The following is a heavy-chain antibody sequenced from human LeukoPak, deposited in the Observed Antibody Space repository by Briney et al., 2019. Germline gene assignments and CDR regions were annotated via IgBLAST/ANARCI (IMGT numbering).Heavy chain of an antibody. CDR2: ISYDGSNK. Sequence: GGSLRLSCAASGFTFSSYGMHWVRQAPGKGLEWVAVISYDGSNKYYADSVKGRFTISRDNSKNTLYLQMNSLRAEDTAVYYCARDRRKFVDTALPYFDYWAREPWSPSPQ. D-gene: IGHD5-18*01. J-gene: IGHJ4*02. CDR3: ARDRRKFVDTALPYFDY. V-gene: IGHV3-30*03. CDR1: GFTFSSYG.